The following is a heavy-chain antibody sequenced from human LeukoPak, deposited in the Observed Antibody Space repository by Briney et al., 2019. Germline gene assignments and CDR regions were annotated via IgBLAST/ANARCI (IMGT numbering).Heavy chain of an antibody. V-gene: IGHV4-39*07. CDR3: AREVLWFGEPNRGAY. J-gene: IGHJ4*02. D-gene: IGHD3-10*01. CDR2: IHYSGST. CDR1: GGSISSSSYY. Sequence: SETLSLTCTVSGGSISSSSYYWGWIRQPPGKGLEWIGSIHYSGSTYNNPSLNSRVTISVDMSKNQLSLKLSSVTAADTAVYYCAREVLWFGEPNRGAYWGQGTLVTVSS.